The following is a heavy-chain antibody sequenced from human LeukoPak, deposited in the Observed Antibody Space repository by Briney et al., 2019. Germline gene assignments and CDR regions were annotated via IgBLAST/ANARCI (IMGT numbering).Heavy chain of an antibody. J-gene: IGHJ4*02. CDR3: ARAAYSSSPDY. V-gene: IGHV3-48*02. CDR2: ISPYSSTM. D-gene: IGHD6-13*01. CDR1: GFTFSNYG. Sequence: PGGSLRLSCAASGFTFSNYGMHWVRQAPGRGLEWVSYISPYSSTMYYADSVKGRFTISRDNAKNSLSLQMNSLRDEDTAVYYCARAAYSSSPDYWGQGSLVTVSS.